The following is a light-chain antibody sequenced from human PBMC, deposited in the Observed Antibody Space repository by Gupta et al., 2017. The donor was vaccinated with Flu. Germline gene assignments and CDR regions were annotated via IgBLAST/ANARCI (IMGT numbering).Light chain of an antibody. V-gene: IGLV1-40*01. CDR3: QSYDSSLSGHVV. J-gene: IGLJ2*01. CDR1: SPNIGAGGD. CDR2: GNV. Sequence: QSVLVQPPSVSGAPGQSVTISCTGTSPNIGAGGDVHWYQHLPGTAPKRLIYGNVNRPSGVPDRFSGTKAGTSAALAISGLQAEDEADYYCQSYDSSLSGHVVFGGGTKLTVL.